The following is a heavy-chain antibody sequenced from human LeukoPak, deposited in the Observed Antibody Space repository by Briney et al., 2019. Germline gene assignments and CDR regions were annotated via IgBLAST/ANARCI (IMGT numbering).Heavy chain of an antibody. Sequence: ASVKVSCKASGYTFTSYYMHWVRQAPGQGLEWMGIINPSGGSTSYAQKFQGRVTMTRDTSTCTVYMELSSLRSEDTAVYYCARGGDILTGYYPEYFDYWGQGTLVTVSS. D-gene: IGHD3-9*01. J-gene: IGHJ4*02. CDR2: INPSGGST. V-gene: IGHV1-46*01. CDR3: ARGGDILTGYYPEYFDY. CDR1: GYTFTSYY.